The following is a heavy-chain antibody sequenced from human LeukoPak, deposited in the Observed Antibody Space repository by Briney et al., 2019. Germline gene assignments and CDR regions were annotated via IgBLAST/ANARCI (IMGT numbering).Heavy chain of an antibody. J-gene: IGHJ4*02. CDR3: VRDRRTGSYYQFDH. D-gene: IGHD1-26*01. CDR1: GFTFNTYG. V-gene: IGHV3-33*01. Sequence: PGGSLRLSCTASGFTFNTYGMHWVRQAPGKGLEWVAVIWYDASNRYYADSVKGRFTVSRDNLKNTVELQMNSLRADDTAMYYCVRDRRTGSYYQFDHWGQGSLVTVPS. CDR2: IWYDASNR.